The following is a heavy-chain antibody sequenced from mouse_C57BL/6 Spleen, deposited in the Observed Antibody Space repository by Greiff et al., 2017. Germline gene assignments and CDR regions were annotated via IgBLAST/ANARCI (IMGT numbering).Heavy chain of an antibody. CDR2: IHPNSGST. CDR3: ARALNGYYGYAMDY. V-gene: IGHV1-64*01. CDR1: GYTFTSYW. D-gene: IGHD2-3*01. J-gene: IGHJ4*01. Sequence: VQLQQPGAELVKPGASVKLSCKASGYTFTSYWMHWVKQRPGQGLEWIGMIHPNSGSTNYNEKFKSKATLTVDKSSSTAYMQLSSLTSEDSAVXYCARALNGYYGYAMDYWGQGTSVTVSS.